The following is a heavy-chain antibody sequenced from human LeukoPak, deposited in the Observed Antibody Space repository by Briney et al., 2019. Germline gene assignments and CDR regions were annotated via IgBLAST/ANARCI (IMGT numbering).Heavy chain of an antibody. CDR3: ARESIAVAGYYYYYMDV. CDR1: GFTFSSYE. D-gene: IGHD6-19*01. V-gene: IGHV3-48*03. J-gene: IGHJ6*03. Sequence: GGSLRLSCAASGFTFSSYEMNWVRQAPGKGLEWVSYISSSGSTIYYADSVKGRFTISRDNAKNSLYLQMNSLRAEDTAVYYCARESIAVAGYYYYYMDVWGKGTTVTVSS. CDR2: ISSSGSTI.